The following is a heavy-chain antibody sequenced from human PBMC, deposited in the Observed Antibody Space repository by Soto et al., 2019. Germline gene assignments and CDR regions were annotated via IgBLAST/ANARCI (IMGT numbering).Heavy chain of an antibody. CDR2: IYYSGST. J-gene: IGHJ3*02. D-gene: IGHD3-22*01. V-gene: IGHV4-31*03. CDR3: ARDSTLGTVVIDAFDI. CDR1: GGSISRGGYY. Sequence: NPSETLSLTCTVSGGSISRGGYYWSWIRQHPGKGLEWIGYIYYSGSTYYNPSLKSRVTISVDTSKNQFSLKLSSVTAADTAVYYCARDSTLGTVVIDAFDIWGQGTMVTVSS.